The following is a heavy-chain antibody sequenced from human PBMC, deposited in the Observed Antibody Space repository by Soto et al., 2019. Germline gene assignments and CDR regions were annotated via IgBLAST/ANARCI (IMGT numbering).Heavy chain of an antibody. CDR2: MNPNSGNT. Sequence: QVRLVQSGAEVKKPGASVKVSCKASGYTFTSYDINWVRQATGQGLEWMGWMNPNSGNTGYAQKFQGRLTMTRNTSISTAYMELSSLRSEDTAVYYCARGPYYYYYMDVWGKGTTVTVSS. CDR3: ARGPYYYYYMDV. CDR1: GYTFTSYD. J-gene: IGHJ6*03. V-gene: IGHV1-8*01.